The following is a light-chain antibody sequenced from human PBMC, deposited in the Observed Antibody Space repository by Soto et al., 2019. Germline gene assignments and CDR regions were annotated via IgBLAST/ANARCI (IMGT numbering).Light chain of an antibody. V-gene: IGLV2-14*03. CDR1: SSDVGAYNY. CDR3: SVYTITSPYV. Sequence: QPVLNHPASVSGSPGQSISISSTGTSSDVGAYNYISWYQQHQGKAPKLIIYDVSNRLSGVSSRFSGSKSGNTASLTISGLQAEDGADYYCSVYTITSPYVFGTETKVTVL. CDR2: DVS. J-gene: IGLJ1*01.